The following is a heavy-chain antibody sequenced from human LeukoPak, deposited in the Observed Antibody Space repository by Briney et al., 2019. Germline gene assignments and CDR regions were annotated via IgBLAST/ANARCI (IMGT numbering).Heavy chain of an antibody. CDR3: ARSSNGYNWNYWDY. CDR1: GGSFSGYY. D-gene: IGHD1-20*01. Sequence: PSETLSLTCAVYGGSFSGYYWSWIRQPPGKGLEWIGEINHSGSTNYNPSLKSRVTISVDTSKNQFSLKLSSVTAEDTAVYYCARSSNGYNWNYWDYWGQGTLVTVSS. J-gene: IGHJ4*02. CDR2: INHSGST. V-gene: IGHV4-34*01.